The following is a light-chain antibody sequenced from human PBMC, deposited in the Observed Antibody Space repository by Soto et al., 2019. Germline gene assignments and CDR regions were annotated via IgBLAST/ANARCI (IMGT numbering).Light chain of an antibody. J-gene: IGKJ1*01. CDR1: QSISSY. CDR3: QKSYSTPRT. Sequence: IQMTQSPFSLTASVGDRVTITCRASQSISSYLNWYQQKPGKAPKIMIYAASSLQSGVPSRFSGSGSGTDFTLTISSLQPEDFATYYCQKSYSTPRTFGQGTKVDIK. CDR2: AAS. V-gene: IGKV1-39*01.